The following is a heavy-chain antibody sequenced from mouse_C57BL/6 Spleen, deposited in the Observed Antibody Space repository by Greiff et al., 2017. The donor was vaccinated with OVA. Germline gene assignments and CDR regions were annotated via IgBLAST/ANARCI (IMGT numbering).Heavy chain of an antibody. CDR1: GFSLINYG. D-gene: IGHD1-1*02. CDR2: IWGDGST. V-gene: IGHV2-3*01. J-gene: IGHJ4*01. CDR3: ASNGHPPAMGY. Sequence: VKLQESGPGLVAPSQSLSITCTVSGFSLINYGVSWVRQPPGKGLEWLGVIWGDGSTNYHSALISRLSISKDNSKSQVFLKLNSLQTDDTATYYCASNGHPPAMGYWGQGTSVTVSS.